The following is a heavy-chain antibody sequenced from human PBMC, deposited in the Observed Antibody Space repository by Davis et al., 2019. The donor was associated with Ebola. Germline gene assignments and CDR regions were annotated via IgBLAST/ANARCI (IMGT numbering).Heavy chain of an antibody. D-gene: IGHD1-26*01. Sequence: ASVKVSCKASGYTFTSYGFTWVRQAPGQGLEWMGWINTYKGNTDYAQNLQGRVTLTADESTSTAYMELTNLRSDDTAVYYCAREVGETKLDQWGQGTLVTVSS. CDR2: INTYKGNT. J-gene: IGHJ4*02. CDR1: GYTFTSYG. V-gene: IGHV1-18*01. CDR3: AREVGETKLDQ.